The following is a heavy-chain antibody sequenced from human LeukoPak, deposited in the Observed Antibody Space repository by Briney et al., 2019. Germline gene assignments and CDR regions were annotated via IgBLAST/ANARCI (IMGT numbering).Heavy chain of an antibody. CDR2: TSAYNGNT. Sequence: ASVKVSCKASGYIFTSYGISWVRQAPGQGLECMGWTSAYNGNTYCAQKFQGRVTLTTDTSTSTAYMELRSLRSDDTAVYYCARVWGATTIIGDPNYYGMDVWGQGTTVTVSS. CDR1: GYIFTSYG. CDR3: ARVWGATTIIGDPNYYGMDV. D-gene: IGHD3-22*01. V-gene: IGHV1-18*01. J-gene: IGHJ6*02.